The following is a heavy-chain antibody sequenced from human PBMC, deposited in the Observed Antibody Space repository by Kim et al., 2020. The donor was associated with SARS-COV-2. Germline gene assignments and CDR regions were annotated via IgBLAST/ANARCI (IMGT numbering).Heavy chain of an antibody. V-gene: IGHV4-34*01. J-gene: IGHJ4*02. Sequence: SQTLSLTCAVYGGSFSGYYWSWIRQPPGKGLEWIGEINHSGSTNYNPSLKSRVTISVDTSKNQFSMKLSSVTTTDTAVYYCARQAAAGTLDYWGQGTLVT. CDR1: GGSFSGYY. CDR3: ARQAAAGTLDY. CDR2: INHSGST. D-gene: IGHD6-13*01.